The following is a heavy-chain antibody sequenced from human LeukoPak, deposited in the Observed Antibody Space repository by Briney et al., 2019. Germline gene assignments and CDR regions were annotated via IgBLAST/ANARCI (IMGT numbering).Heavy chain of an antibody. J-gene: IGHJ4*02. Sequence: ASVKVSCKASGYTFNDYFMHWVRQAPGQGLEWMGWLNPNSGATKYAQKFQGRVTPTRDTSISTAYMEVNSLRSDDTAVYYCVRDPKFFTTGYYVIENYWGQGTLVTVSS. V-gene: IGHV1-2*02. CDR2: LNPNSGAT. D-gene: IGHD3-9*01. CDR1: GYTFNDYF. CDR3: VRDPKFFTTGYYVIENY.